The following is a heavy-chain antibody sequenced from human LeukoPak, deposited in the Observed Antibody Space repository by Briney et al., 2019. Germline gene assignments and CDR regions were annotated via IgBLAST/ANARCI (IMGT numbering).Heavy chain of an antibody. D-gene: IGHD6-13*01. Sequence: PSETLSLTCTVSGGPISSGGYYWSWIRQHPGKGLEGIGYIYYSGSTYYNPSLKSRVTISVDTSKNQFSLKLSSVTAADTAVYYCARASGAAAPDWFDPWGQGTLVTVSS. CDR1: GGPISSGGYY. V-gene: IGHV4-31*03. CDR3: ARASGAAAPDWFDP. J-gene: IGHJ5*02. CDR2: IYYSGST.